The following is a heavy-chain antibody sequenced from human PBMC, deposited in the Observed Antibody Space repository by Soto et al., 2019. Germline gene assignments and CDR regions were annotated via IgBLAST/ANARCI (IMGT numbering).Heavy chain of an antibody. Sequence: GGSLRLSCAASGFTFSSYSMNWVRQAPGKGLEWVSYISSSSSTIYYADSVKGRFTISRDNAKNSLYLQMNSLRAEDTAVYYYARSEYYDFWSGYYVHWGQGTLVTVSS. J-gene: IGHJ4*02. CDR2: ISSSSSTI. CDR3: ARSEYYDFWSGYYVH. CDR1: GFTFSSYS. D-gene: IGHD3-3*01. V-gene: IGHV3-48*01.